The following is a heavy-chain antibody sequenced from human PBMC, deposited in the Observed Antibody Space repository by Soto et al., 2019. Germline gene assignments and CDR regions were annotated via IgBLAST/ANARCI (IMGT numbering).Heavy chain of an antibody. D-gene: IGHD2-21*02. Sequence: GGSLRLSCAASGFTFSSYGMHWVRQAPGKGLEWVAVISYDGSNKYYADSVKGRFTISRDNSKNTLYLQMNSLRAEDTAVYYCARPPHGGNYYFGYWGQGTLVTVSS. CDR3: ARPPHGGNYYFGY. CDR2: ISYDGSNK. V-gene: IGHV3-30*03. CDR1: GFTFSSYG. J-gene: IGHJ4*02.